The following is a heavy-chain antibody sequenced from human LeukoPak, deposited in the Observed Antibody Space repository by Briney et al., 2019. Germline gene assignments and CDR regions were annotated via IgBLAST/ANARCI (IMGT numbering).Heavy chain of an antibody. D-gene: IGHD5-18*01. J-gene: IGHJ4*02. Sequence: GGSLRLSCAASGFTFSSYGMHWVRQAPGKGLEWVAVISYDGSNKYYADSVKGRFTISRDNSKNTLYLQMNSLRAEDTAVYYCARVSPNGYPDYWGQGTLVTVSS. CDR2: ISYDGSNK. CDR3: ARVSPNGYPDY. CDR1: GFTFSSYG. V-gene: IGHV3-30*19.